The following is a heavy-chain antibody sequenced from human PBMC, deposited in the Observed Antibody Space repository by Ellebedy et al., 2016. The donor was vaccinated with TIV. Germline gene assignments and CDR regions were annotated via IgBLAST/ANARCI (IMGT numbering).Heavy chain of an antibody. CDR1: TTSA. Sequence: AASVKVFCKASTTSARNWVLQFLGQGLEWMAWISPYNVHTDYAQNFQGRVTVTFDTSTATAYIELRCLRSDDPAIYYCARRLDGSNPDAFHVWGQGTKVTVS. CDR2: ISPYNVHT. D-gene: IGHD3-16*01. J-gene: IGHJ3*01. CDR3: ARRLDGSNPDAFHV. V-gene: IGHV1-18*01.